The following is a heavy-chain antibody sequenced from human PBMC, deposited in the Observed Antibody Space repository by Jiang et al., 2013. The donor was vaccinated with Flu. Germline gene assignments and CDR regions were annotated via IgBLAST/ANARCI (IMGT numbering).Heavy chain of an antibody. Sequence: ESGEGLVQPGGSLRLSCAASGFTFSSYAMHWVRQAPGKGLEYVSAISSNGGSTYYADSVKGRFTISRDNSKNTLYLQMGSLRAEDMAVYYCARGSVDTAMVSNYYYYMDVWGKGTTVTVSS. J-gene: IGHJ6*03. CDR2: ISSNGGST. V-gene: IGHV3-64*02. D-gene: IGHD5-18*01. CDR1: GFTFSSYA. CDR3: ARGSVDTAMVSNYYYYMDV.